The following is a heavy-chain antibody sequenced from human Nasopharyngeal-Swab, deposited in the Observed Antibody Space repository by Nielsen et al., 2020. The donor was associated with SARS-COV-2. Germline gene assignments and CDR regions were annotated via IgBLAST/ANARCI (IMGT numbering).Heavy chain of an antibody. Sequence: ASVKVSCKASGYTFTSYYMYWVRQAPGQGLEWMGRINPNTGGTNYAQKFQGRVIMTRDTSISTAYMELSRLTSDDTAVYYCARDGPTQWELLIFGANYGMDVWGQGTTVTVSS. D-gene: IGHD1-26*01. V-gene: IGHV1-2*06. CDR3: ARDGPTQWELLIFGANYGMDV. J-gene: IGHJ6*02. CDR2: INPNTGGT. CDR1: GYTFTSYY.